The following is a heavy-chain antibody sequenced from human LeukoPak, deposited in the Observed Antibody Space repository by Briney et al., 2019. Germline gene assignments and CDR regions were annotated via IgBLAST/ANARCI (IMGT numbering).Heavy chain of an antibody. D-gene: IGHD2-2*01. CDR2: ISGNNDNP. CDR3: ARDGTSTDDY. J-gene: IGHJ4*02. CDR1: GYTFSYFR. Sequence: ASVKVSCRTSGYTFSYFRINWVRQAPGQGLEWIGWISGNNDNPNYGQKFQGRLTVTTDTSTSTAYMELRNLRFDDTAVYYCARDGTSTDDYGGQGTLVTVSS. V-gene: IGHV1-18*01.